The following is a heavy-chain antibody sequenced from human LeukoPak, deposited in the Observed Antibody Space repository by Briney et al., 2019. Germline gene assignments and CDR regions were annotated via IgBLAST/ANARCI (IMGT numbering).Heavy chain of an antibody. D-gene: IGHD5-12*01. CDR3: ARLGRHSGYPAADFDY. J-gene: IGHJ4*02. CDR2: INHSGST. V-gene: IGHV4-34*01. Sequence: SETLSLTCAVYGGSFSGYYWSWIRQPPGKGLEWIGEINHSGSTNYNPSLKSRVTISVDTSKNQFSLKLSSVTAADTAVYYCARLGRHSGYPAADFDYWGQGTLVTVSS. CDR1: GGSFSGYY.